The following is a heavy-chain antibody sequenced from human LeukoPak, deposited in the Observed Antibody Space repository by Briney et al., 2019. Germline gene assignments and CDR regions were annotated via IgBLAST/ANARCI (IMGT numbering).Heavy chain of an antibody. CDR3: AKELDSSDLYYCDY. V-gene: IGHV3-23*01. Sequence: PGGSLRLSCAASGFTFSSYAMSWVRQAPGKGLEWVSAISGSGGSTYYADSVKVRFTISRDNSKNTLYLQMNRRRAGDTALYYGAKELDSSDLYYCDYWGQGTLFTVSS. CDR1: GFTFSSYA. D-gene: IGHD6-19*01. J-gene: IGHJ4*02. CDR2: ISGSGGST.